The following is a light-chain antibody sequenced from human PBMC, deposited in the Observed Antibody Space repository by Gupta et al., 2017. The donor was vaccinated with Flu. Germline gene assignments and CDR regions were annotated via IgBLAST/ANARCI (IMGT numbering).Light chain of an antibody. CDR2: DVS. CDR3: RSDTSSSTYV. J-gene: IGLJ1*01. CDR1: SSDVGGYKY. Sequence: ITISCTGTSSDVGGYKYVSWYQQHPAKPHNFMIYDVSNRPAGVSTRFSGSKSGNTASLTISAPQAEDEADYYCRSDTSSSTYVFGTGTKVTVL. V-gene: IGLV2-14*03.